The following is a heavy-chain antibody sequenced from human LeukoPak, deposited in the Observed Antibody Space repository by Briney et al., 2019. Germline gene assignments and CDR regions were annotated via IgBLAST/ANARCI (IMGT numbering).Heavy chain of an antibody. CDR2: INRDGSTT. CDR1: GFTFSNYW. Sequence: GGSLRLSCAASGFTFSNYWVHWVRQAPGKGLVCVSRINRDGSTTKYADSVKGRFTVSRDNAKNTLNLQMNSLRAEDTAAYYCARDKKSGESSEIDYWGQGTLVTVSS. J-gene: IGHJ4*02. D-gene: IGHD3-10*01. CDR3: ARDKKSGESSEIDY. V-gene: IGHV3-74*03.